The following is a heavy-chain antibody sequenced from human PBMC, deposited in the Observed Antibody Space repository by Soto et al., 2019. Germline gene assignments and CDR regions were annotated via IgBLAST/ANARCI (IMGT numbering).Heavy chain of an antibody. CDR1: GGSISTYY. D-gene: IGHD3-22*01. V-gene: IGHV4-59*12. Sequence: SETLSLTCTVSGGSISTYYWSWIRQAPGKGLEWIGQIYYSGSTNYNPSLKSRVTISVDTSKNQFSLKLSSVTAADTAVYLCARDYRPTYYYDSGGYYPPTYFDSWGQGALVTVSS. CDR3: ARDYRPTYYYDSGGYYPPTYFDS. J-gene: IGHJ4*02. CDR2: IYYSGST.